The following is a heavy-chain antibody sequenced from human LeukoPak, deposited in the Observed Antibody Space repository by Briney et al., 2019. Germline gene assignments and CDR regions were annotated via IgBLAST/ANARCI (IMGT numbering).Heavy chain of an antibody. CDR3: ARESDFTYYMDV. CDR2: INPSGGST. J-gene: IGHJ6*03. V-gene: IGHV1-46*01. CDR1: GYTFTNYY. Sequence: HAASVKVSCKASGYTFTNYYMHWVRQAPGQGLEWMGIINPSGGSTSYAQKFQGRVTMTRDMSTSTVYMELSSLRSEDTAVYYCARESDFTYYMDVWGKGTTVTVSS. D-gene: IGHD3-3*01.